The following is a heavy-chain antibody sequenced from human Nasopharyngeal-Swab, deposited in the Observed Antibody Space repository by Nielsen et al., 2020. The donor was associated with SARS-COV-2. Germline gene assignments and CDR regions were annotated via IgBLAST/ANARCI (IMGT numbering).Heavy chain of an antibody. D-gene: IGHD3-10*01. J-gene: IGHJ4*02. CDR1: GFTFSSYG. Sequence: GESLKISCAASGFTFSSYGMHWVRQAPGKGLEWVAVISYDGSNKYYADPVKGRFTISRDNSKNTLYLQMNSLRAEDTAVYYCAKDHYYGSGSPHYWGQGTLVTVSS. CDR2: ISYDGSNK. CDR3: AKDHYYGSGSPHY. V-gene: IGHV3-30*18.